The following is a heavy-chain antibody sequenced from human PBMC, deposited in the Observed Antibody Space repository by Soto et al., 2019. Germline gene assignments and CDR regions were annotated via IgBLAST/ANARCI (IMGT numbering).Heavy chain of an antibody. D-gene: IGHD3-10*01. CDR1: GYTFTSYY. V-gene: IGHV1-46*01. Sequence: ASVKVSCKASGYTFTSYYMHWVRQAPGQGLEWMGIINPSGGSTSYAQKFQGRVTMTRDTSTSTVYMELSSLRSEDTAVYYCARGGYYGSGSYANPPTDYYYGMDVWGQGTTVTVSS. CDR3: ARGGYYGSGSYANPPTDYYYGMDV. CDR2: INPSGGST. J-gene: IGHJ6*02.